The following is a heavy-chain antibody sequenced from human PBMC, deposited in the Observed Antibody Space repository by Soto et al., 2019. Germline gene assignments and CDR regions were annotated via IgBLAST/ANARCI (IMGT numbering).Heavy chain of an antibody. J-gene: IGHJ5*02. V-gene: IGHV3-23*01. CDR2: ISGSGGST. CDR3: AKGSEYSRTYNGFDP. D-gene: IGHD6-6*01. CDR1: GFTFSSYA. Sequence: EVQLLESGGGLVQPGGSLRLSCAASGFTFSSYAMSWVRQAPGKGLEWVSAISGSGGSTYYADSGKGRFTISGDNSKNTLYLQMNSLRAEDTAVYYCAKGSEYSRTYNGFDPWGQGTLVTVSS.